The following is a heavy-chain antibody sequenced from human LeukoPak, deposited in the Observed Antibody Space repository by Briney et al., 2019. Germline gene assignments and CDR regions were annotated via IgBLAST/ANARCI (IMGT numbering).Heavy chain of an antibody. V-gene: IGHV3-7*01. D-gene: IGHD2-15*01. Sequence: GGSLRLSCAASGFTFSSYGMSWVRQAPGKGLEWVANIDPDGSHQYYVDSVKGRFTISKDNAKNSLYLQMNSLRAEDTAVYYCARDGGRREDYWGQGALVTVSS. CDR2: IDPDGSHQ. J-gene: IGHJ4*02. CDR3: ARDGGRREDY. CDR1: GFTFSSYG.